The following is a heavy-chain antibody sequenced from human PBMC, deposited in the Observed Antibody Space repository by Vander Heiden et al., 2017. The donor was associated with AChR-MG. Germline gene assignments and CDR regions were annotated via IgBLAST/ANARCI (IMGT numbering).Heavy chain of an antibody. J-gene: IGHJ4*02. CDR2: ISSSSSYI. CDR3: ARDKGRWHPSTVGY. D-gene: IGHD2-15*01. V-gene: IGHV3-21*01. CDR1: GFTFSSYS. Sequence: EVQLVESGGGLVKPGGSLRLSCAASGFTFSSYSMNWVRQAPGKGLEWVSSISSSSSYIYYADSVKGRFTISRDNAKNSLYLQMNSLRAEDTAVYYCARDKGRWHPSTVGYWGQGTLVTVSS.